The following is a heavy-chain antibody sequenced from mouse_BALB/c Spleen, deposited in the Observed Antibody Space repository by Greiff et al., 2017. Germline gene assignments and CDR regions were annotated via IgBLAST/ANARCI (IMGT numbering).Heavy chain of an antibody. D-gene: IGHD6-1*01. CDR2: INPSNGGT. J-gene: IGHJ3*01. Sequence: QVQLQQPGAELVKPGASVKLSCKASGYTFTSYYMYWVKQRPGQGLEWIGGINPSNGGTNFNEKFKSKATLTVDKSSSTAYMQLSSLTSEDSAVYYCTRASPRKAWFAYWGQGTLGTVSA. CDR1: GYTFTSYY. V-gene: IGHV1S81*02. CDR3: TRASPRKAWFAY.